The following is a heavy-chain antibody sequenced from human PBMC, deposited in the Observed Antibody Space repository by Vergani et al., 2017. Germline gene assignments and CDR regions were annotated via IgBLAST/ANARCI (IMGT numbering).Heavy chain of an antibody. Sequence: EVQLVESGGGLVKPGGSLRLSCAASGFTFSSYSMNWVRQAPGKGLEWVSSISSSSSYIYYADSVKGRFTISRDNAKNSLYLQMNSLRAEDTAVYYCARRDLPGYYYYMDVWGKGTTVTVSS. J-gene: IGHJ6*03. CDR3: ARRDLPGYYYYMDV. CDR1: GFTFSSYS. V-gene: IGHV3-21*01. CDR2: ISSSSSYI. D-gene: IGHD2-8*02.